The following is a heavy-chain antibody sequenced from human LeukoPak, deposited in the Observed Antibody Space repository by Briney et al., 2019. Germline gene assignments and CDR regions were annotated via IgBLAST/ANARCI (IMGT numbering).Heavy chain of an antibody. CDR2: IYYSGST. V-gene: IGHV4-59*08. Sequence: PSETLSLTCTVSGGSISGYYWSWIRQPPGKGLEWIGYIYYSGSTKYNPSLKSRVTISVDTSKNQFSLRLSSVTAADTAVYYCARYQYNYGFYYFNSWGQGTLVTVSS. D-gene: IGHD5-24*01. CDR1: GGSISGYY. J-gene: IGHJ4*02. CDR3: ARYQYNYGFYYFNS.